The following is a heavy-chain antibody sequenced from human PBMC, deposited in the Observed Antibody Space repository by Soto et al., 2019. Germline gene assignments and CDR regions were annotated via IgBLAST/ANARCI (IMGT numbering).Heavy chain of an antibody. CDR3: ARGDYDFWGGYYPLEY. V-gene: IGHV4-39*01. Sequence: SETLSLTCTVSGDSISSSSYYWGWIRQPPGKGLEWIGSLSYTGSTYYNPSLKSRVTISVDTSKNQFSLKLTSVTAADTAVYYCARGDYDFWGGYYPLEYWGQGAPVTVPQ. CDR1: GDSISSSSYY. CDR2: LSYTGST. D-gene: IGHD3-3*01. J-gene: IGHJ4*02.